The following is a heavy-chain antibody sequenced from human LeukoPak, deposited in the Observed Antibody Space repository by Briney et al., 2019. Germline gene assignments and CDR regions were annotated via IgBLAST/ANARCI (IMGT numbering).Heavy chain of an antibody. Sequence: SQTLSLTCVISGDRVSSNTAAWNWVRQSPSRGLEWLARTYYRSTWYYDYALSMKSRMTITPDTSKNQFSLHLNSVTPEDTAVYYCTRDLRLGYNSGRFDYWGQGNPVTVSS. J-gene: IGHJ4*02. CDR3: TRDLRLGYNSGRFDY. V-gene: IGHV6-1*01. CDR1: GDRVSSNTAA. D-gene: IGHD6-19*01. CDR2: TYYRSTWYY.